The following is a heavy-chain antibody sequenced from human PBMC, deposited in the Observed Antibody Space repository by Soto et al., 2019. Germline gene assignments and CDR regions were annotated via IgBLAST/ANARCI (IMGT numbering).Heavy chain of an antibody. CDR3: ATERLTCYFPAARAHRFDP. D-gene: IGHD3-10*01. J-gene: IGHJ5*02. CDR1: GYKFTSHV. V-gene: IGHV1-46*01. Sequence: QVHLVQSGAEVKKPGASVKISCKASGYKFTSHVMHWVRQAPGQGLEWMGIINPSAGNTNYAQKFTGRVSITRDTSASTVHRELRGLTYDDTAVYYCATERLTCYFPAARAHRFDPWGPGTLVTVSS. CDR2: INPSAGNT.